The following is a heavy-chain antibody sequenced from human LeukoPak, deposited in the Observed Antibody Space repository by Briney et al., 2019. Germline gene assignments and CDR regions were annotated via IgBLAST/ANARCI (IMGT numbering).Heavy chain of an antibody. V-gene: IGHV1-2*02. CDR2: INPNSGGT. Sequence: GASVKVSCKASGYTFTGYYMHWVRQAPGQGLEWMGWINPNSGGTNYAQKFQGRVTMTRDTSISTAYMELSRLRSDDTAVYYCARDHGYQLYYYYMDVWGKGTTVTISS. CDR1: GYTFTGYY. D-gene: IGHD2-2*01. CDR3: ARDHGYQLYYYYMDV. J-gene: IGHJ6*03.